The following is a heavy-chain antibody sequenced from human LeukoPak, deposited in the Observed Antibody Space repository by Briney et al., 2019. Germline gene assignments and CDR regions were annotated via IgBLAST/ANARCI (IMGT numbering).Heavy chain of an antibody. CDR2: ISYDGSNK. CDR3: AKVEDSGSYGR. D-gene: IGHD1-26*01. J-gene: IGHJ4*02. V-gene: IGHV3-30*04. Sequence: PGGSLRLSCAASGFTFSSYAMHWVRQAPGKGLEWVAVISYDGSNKYYADSVKGRFTISRDNSKNTLYLQMNSLRAEDTAVYYCAKVEDSGSYGRWGQGTLVTVSS. CDR1: GFTFSSYA.